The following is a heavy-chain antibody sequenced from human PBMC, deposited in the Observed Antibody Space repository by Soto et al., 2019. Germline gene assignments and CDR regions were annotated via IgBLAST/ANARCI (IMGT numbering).Heavy chain of an antibody. V-gene: IGHV1-3*01. J-gene: IGHJ6*02. CDR2: INAGNGST. CDR1: GYTFTSYA. Sequence: GASVKVSCKASGYTFTSYAMHWVRRAPGQRLEWMGWINAGNGSTKYSQKFQGRVTITRDTSASTAYMELSSLRSEDTAVYYCARDPSYYGMDVWGQGTTVTVSS. CDR3: ARDPSYYGMDV.